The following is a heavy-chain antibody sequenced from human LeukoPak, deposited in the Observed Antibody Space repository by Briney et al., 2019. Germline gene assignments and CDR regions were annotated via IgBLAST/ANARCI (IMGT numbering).Heavy chain of an antibody. V-gene: IGHV3-53*01. CDR1: GFTVSSNY. J-gene: IGHJ1*01. CDR2: IYSGGST. D-gene: IGHD6-19*01. CDR3: TRNSGWYGLS. Sequence: PGGSLRLSCAASGFTVSSNYMSWVRQAPGKGLEWVSVIYSGGSTYYADSVKGRFTISRDNSKSTLYIQMNSLRGEDTAVYYCTRNSGWYGLSWGQGTLVTVSS.